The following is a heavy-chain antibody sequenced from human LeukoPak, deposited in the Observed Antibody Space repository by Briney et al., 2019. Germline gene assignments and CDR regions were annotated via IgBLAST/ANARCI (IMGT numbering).Heavy chain of an antibody. V-gene: IGHV3-48*04. CDR2: SNTDGTI. CDR1: GFTFSYYS. J-gene: IGHJ4*02. D-gene: IGHD2/OR15-2a*01. CDR3: ARFLTVAVVPQRVDC. Sequence: PGGSLRLSCAASGFTFSYYSMNWVRQAPGKGLEWISYSNTDGTISYADSVKGRFTISRDNAKNSLYLQMNSLRAEDTAVYYCARFLTVAVVPQRVDCWGQGTLVTVSS.